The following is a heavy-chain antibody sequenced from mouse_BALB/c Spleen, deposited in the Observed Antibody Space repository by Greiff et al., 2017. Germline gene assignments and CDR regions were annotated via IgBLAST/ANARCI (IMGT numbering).Heavy chain of an antibody. CDR3: ARGGVRQAWFAY. Sequence: VQLQQSGPELVKPGASVKIPCKASGYTFTDYNMDWVKQSHGKSLEWIGDINPNNGGTIYNQKFKGKATLTVDKSSSTAYMELRSLTSEDTAVYYCARGGVRQAWFAYWGQGTLVTVSA. V-gene: IGHV1-18*01. CDR1: GYTFTDYN. CDR2: INPNNGGT. D-gene: IGHD2-14*01. J-gene: IGHJ3*01.